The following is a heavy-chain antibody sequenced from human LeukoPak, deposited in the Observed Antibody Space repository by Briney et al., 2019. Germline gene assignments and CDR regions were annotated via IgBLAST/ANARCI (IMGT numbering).Heavy chain of an antibody. CDR2: ISSSGSTI. CDR1: GFTFSRYW. CDR3: ARDSLKGYSSGWYIDYYYMDV. J-gene: IGHJ6*03. V-gene: IGHV3-48*03. Sequence: GGSPRLSCAASGFTFSRYWMSWVRQAPGKGLEWVSYISSSGSTIYYADSVKGRFTISRDNAKNSLYLQMNSLRAEDTAVYYCARDSLKGYSSGWYIDYYYMDVWGKGTTVTISS. D-gene: IGHD6-19*01.